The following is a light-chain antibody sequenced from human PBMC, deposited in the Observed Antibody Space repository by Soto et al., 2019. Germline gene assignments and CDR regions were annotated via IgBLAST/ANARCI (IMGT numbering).Light chain of an antibody. V-gene: IGLV1-51*02. J-gene: IGLJ2*01. Sequence: QSVLTQPPSVSAAPGQKVTISCSGSSSNIGNNYVSWYQQLPGTAPKLLIYENNKRPSGIPDRFSGSKSGTSATLGITGLQTGDEADYYCGTWDSSLSAVFGGGTQLT. CDR2: ENN. CDR3: GTWDSSLSAV. CDR1: SSNIGNNY.